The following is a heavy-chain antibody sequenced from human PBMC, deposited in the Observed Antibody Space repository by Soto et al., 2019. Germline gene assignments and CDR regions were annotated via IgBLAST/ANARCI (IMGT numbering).Heavy chain of an antibody. V-gene: IGHV4-31*03. CDR2: IYYSGST. CDR1: GGSISSGGYY. Sequence: SETLSLTCTVSGGSISSGGYYWSWIRQHPGKGLEWIGYIYYSGSTYYNPSLKSRVTISVDTSKNQFSLKLSSVTAADTAVYYCARGAKVDSSSSGILVKFDYWGQGTLVTVSS. CDR3: ARGAKVDSSSSGILVKFDY. J-gene: IGHJ4*02. D-gene: IGHD6-6*01.